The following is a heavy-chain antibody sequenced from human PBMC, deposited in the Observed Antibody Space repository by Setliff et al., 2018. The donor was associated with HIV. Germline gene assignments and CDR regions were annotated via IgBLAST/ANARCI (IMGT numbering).Heavy chain of an antibody. CDR1: GFIFSSSW. J-gene: IGHJ4*02. D-gene: IGHD6-19*01. CDR3: ASGQWLGSLGHY. Sequence: GGSLRLSCAASGFIFSSSWMHWVRQAPGKGLVWVSRINNDGSITTYADSVEGRFTVSRDNARNTLYPQMNSLRADDTAVYFCASGQWLGSLGHYWGQGTLVTVSS. V-gene: IGHV3-74*01. CDR2: INNDGSIT.